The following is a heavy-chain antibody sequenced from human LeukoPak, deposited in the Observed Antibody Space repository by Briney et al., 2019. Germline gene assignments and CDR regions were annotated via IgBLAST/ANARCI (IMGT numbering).Heavy chain of an antibody. Sequence: PSETLSLTCTVSGGSISSYYWTWIRQPAGKGLEWIGRIDATGSSIYNPSLRSRVTMSLDTSKNQFSLNLSSVTAADTAVYYCATGLTWLDPWGQGTLVTVSP. V-gene: IGHV4-4*07. CDR3: ATGLTWLDP. CDR2: IDATGSS. J-gene: IGHJ5*02. CDR1: GGSISSYY.